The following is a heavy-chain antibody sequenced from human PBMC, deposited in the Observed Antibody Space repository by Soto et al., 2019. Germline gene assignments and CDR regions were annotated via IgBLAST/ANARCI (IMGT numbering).Heavy chain of an antibody. J-gene: IGHJ5*02. CDR1: GGSISSYY. V-gene: IGHV4-59*08. CDR2: IYYSGST. CDR3: ARQIHLRDIEENWFEP. Sequence: PSETLSLTCTVSGGSISSYYLSWIRQPPGKGLEWIGYIYYSGSTNYNPSLKSRVTISVDTSKNQFSLKLSSVTAADTAVYYCARQIHLRDIEENWFEPWGQGTLVTVSS. D-gene: IGHD2-15*01.